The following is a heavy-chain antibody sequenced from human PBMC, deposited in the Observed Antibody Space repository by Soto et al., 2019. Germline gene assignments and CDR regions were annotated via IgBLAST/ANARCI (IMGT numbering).Heavy chain of an antibody. Sequence: QVQLVESGGGVVQPGRSLRLSCAASGFTFSSYGMHWGRQAPGKGLEWVAVLSYDGSNKYYADSVKCRFTISRDNSKNTLYLHMNSLRAEDTAVYSCAKDSGDGYNFDYWGQGTLVTVSS. CDR2: LSYDGSNK. CDR1: GFTFSSYG. CDR3: AKDSGDGYNFDY. V-gene: IGHV3-30*18. J-gene: IGHJ4*02. D-gene: IGHD5-18*01.